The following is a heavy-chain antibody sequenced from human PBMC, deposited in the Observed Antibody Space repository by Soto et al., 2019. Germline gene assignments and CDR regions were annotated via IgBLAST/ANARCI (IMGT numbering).Heavy chain of an antibody. J-gene: IGHJ3*02. CDR3: ARLSSGWSDAFDI. D-gene: IGHD6-19*01. CDR2: IYPGDSDT. V-gene: IGHV5-51*01. Sequence: GESLKISCKGSGYSFTSYWIGWVRQMPGKGLEWMGIIYPGDSDTRYSPSFQGQVTISADKSNSTAYLQWSSLKASDTAVYYCARLSSGWSDAFDIWGQGTMVTVSS. CDR1: GYSFTSYW.